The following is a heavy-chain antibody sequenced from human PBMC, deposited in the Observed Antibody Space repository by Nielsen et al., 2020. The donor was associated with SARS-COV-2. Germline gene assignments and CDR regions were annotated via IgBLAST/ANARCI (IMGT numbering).Heavy chain of an antibody. CDR1: GFTFSSYG. CDR2: ISYDGSNK. J-gene: IGHJ6*02. Sequence: GESLKISCAASGFTFSSYGMHWVRQAPGKGLEWVAVISYDGSNKYYADSVKGRFTISRDNSKNTLYLQMNSLRAEDTAVYYCAKLAAAGTPVGYYYYGMDVWGQGTTVTVSS. V-gene: IGHV3-30*18. CDR3: AKLAAAGTPVGYYYYGMDV. D-gene: IGHD6-13*01.